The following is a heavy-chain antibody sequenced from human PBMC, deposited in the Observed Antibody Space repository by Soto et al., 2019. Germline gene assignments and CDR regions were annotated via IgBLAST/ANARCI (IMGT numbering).Heavy chain of an antibody. Sequence: SVKVSCKASGYTFSTNDINWVRQASGQGLEWMGWMKPSTGDSGSDPDFQGRITMTRDTATSTAYMELSSLKFEDTAVYYCARGGPAAGFDLWGQGSLVTVSS. CDR2: MKPSTGDS. V-gene: IGHV1-8*01. J-gene: IGHJ5*02. D-gene: IGHD6-13*01. CDR1: GYTFSTND. CDR3: ARGGPAAGFDL.